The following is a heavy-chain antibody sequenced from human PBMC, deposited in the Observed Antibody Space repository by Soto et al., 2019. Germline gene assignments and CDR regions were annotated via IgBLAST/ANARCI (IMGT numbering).Heavy chain of an antibody. CDR1: GGTFSSYA. CDR2: IIPIFGTA. CDR3: ARGPTLGYCSSTSCYTGGWANYFDD. D-gene: IGHD2-2*02. Sequence: QVQLVQSGAEVKKPGSSVKVSCKASGGTFSSYAISWVRQAPGQGLEWMGGIIPIFGTANYAQKFQGRVTITADESTSTAYMELSSLTSEDTAVYYCARGPTLGYCSSTSCYTGGWANYFDDWGQGTLVTVSS. V-gene: IGHV1-69*01. J-gene: IGHJ4*02.